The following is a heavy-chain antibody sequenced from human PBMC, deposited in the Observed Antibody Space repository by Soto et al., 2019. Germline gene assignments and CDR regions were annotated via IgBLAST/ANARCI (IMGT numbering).Heavy chain of an antibody. Sequence: SVKVSCKASGFTFTSSAVQWVRQARGQRLEWIGWIVVGSGNTNYAQKFQERVTITRDMSTSTAYMELSSLRSEDTAVYYCAADAWAVAGTYGMDVWGQGTTVTVSS. D-gene: IGHD6-19*01. CDR3: AADAWAVAGTYGMDV. CDR1: GFTFTSSA. CDR2: IVVGSGNT. V-gene: IGHV1-58*01. J-gene: IGHJ6*02.